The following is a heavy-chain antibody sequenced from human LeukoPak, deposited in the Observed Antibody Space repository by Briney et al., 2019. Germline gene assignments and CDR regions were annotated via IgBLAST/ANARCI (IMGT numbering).Heavy chain of an antibody. J-gene: IGHJ6*03. V-gene: IGHV1-3*03. CDR2: INLVNGNT. Sequence: GASVKVSCKASGYTFTNYAMHWVRLAPGQRLQWMGWINLVNGNTKYSQYFEGRVTITRDTSASTVYMELSSLRPDDMAVYYCARGRGTIGSNRGFYFYYYMDIWGNGTTVTVSS. CDR3: ARGRGTIGSNRGFYFYYYMDI. D-gene: IGHD2/OR15-2a*01. CDR1: GYTFTNYA.